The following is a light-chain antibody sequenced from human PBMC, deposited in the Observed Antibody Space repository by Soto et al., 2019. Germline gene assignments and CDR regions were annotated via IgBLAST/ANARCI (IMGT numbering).Light chain of an antibody. CDR3: QQSFSTPFT. CDR1: QGISSY. V-gene: IGKV1-39*01. J-gene: IGKJ3*01. Sequence: DIQMTQSPSSLSASVGDRVTISCRASQGISSYLAWYQQKPGKAPKLLIYAASSLHSGVPSRFSGSGSGTDFTLTIVNLQPEDFATYFCQQSFSTPFTFGPGTKVDI. CDR2: AAS.